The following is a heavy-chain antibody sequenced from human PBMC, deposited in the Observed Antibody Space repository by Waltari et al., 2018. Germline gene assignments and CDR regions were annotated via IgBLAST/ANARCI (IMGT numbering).Heavy chain of an antibody. Sequence: QVQLVESGGGVVQPGRSLRLSCAASGFTFSSYGMHWVRQAPGKGLGWVAVIWYDGSNKYYADSVKGRFTISRDKSKNTLYLQMNSLRAEDTAMYYCAKEGGMYWGQGTLVTVSS. D-gene: IGHD3-16*01. V-gene: IGHV3-30*18. J-gene: IGHJ4*02. CDR2: IWYDGSNK. CDR1: GFTFSSYG. CDR3: AKEGGMY.